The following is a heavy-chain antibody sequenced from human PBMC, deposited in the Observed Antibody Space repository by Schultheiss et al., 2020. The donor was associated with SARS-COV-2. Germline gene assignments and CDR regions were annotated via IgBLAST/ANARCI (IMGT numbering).Heavy chain of an antibody. CDR1: GGSFSGYY. D-gene: IGHD6-6*01. Sequence: SETLSLTCAVYGGSFSGYYWSWIRQPPGKGLEWIGSIYHSGSTNYNPSLKSRVTISVDKSKNQFSLKLSSVTAADTAVYYCARSRIAARPTPARDYYYYGMDVWGQGTTVTVSS. J-gene: IGHJ6*02. CDR2: IYHSGST. CDR3: ARSRIAARPTPARDYYYYGMDV. V-gene: IGHV4-34*01.